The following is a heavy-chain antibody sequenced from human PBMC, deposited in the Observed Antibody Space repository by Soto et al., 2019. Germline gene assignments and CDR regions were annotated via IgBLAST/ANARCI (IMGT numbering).Heavy chain of an antibody. J-gene: IGHJ6*02. D-gene: IGHD2-8*02. CDR3: ARGPGASGLDV. CDR1: GYTFTGYY. CDR2: INPSGGGT. V-gene: IGHV1-46*01. Sequence: ASVKVSCKASGYTFTGYYMHWVREAPGQGFEWMGIINPSGGGTSYSQKLQGRVTLTRDTSTRTIYMELNSLRSEDTAVYYCARGPGASGLDVWGQGTTVTVSS.